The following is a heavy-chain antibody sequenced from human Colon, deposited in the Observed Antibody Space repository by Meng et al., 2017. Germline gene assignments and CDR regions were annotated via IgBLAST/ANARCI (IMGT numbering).Heavy chain of an antibody. CDR2: ITNTGDRT. CDR1: GFTFSTYA. V-gene: IGHV3-23*01. D-gene: IGHD1-1*01. CDR3: AQNWNMDS. Sequence: GGSLRLSCAASGFTFSTYAMTWVRQAPGKGLECVSVITNTGDRTYYADSVKGRFTISRENSKNTLYLQMNSLRAEDTAIYYCAQNWNMDSWGQGTLVNVSS. J-gene: IGHJ4*02.